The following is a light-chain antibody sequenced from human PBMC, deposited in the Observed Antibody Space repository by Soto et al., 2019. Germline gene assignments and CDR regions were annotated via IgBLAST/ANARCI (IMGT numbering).Light chain of an antibody. CDR3: LQTYSTPLT. Sequence: IQVTQSPSSLSASVGDRVTITCRASQGITSYLAWYQQKPGKAPKLLIYAASALQTGVSSRFSGSGYGTDFTLTISSLQPEDFATYYCLQTYSTPLTFGQGTRLDIK. CDR1: QGITSY. V-gene: IGKV1-39*01. J-gene: IGKJ2*01. CDR2: AAS.